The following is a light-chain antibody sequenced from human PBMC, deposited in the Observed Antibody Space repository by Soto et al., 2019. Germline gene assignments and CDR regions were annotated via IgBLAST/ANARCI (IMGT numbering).Light chain of an antibody. CDR3: SSFRSSSTSYV. CDR1: SSDIGDSNY. CDR2: DVS. J-gene: IGLJ1*01. Sequence: QSVLPQPASGSGSPGQSSTISCTGTSSDIGDSNYVSWYQQHPGKAPKLVIYDVSTRPSGVSNRFSGSKSANTASLTISGLQAEDEADYYCSSFRSSSTSYVFGTGTKLTVL. V-gene: IGLV2-14*03.